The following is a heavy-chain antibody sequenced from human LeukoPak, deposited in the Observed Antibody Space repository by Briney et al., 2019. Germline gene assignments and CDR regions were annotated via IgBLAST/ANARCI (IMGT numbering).Heavy chain of an antibody. CDR3: AREDYGGNVDY. D-gene: IGHD4-23*01. Sequence: SETLSLTCTVSGGPISSYYWSWIRQPPGKGLEWIGYIYYSGSTNYNPSLKSRVTISVDTSKNQLSLKLSSVTAADTAVYYCAREDYGGNVDYWGXGTLVTVSS. J-gene: IGHJ4*02. CDR2: IYYSGST. V-gene: IGHV4-59*01. CDR1: GGPISSYY.